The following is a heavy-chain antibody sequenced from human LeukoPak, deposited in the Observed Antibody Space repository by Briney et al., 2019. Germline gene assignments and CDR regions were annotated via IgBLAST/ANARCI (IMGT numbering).Heavy chain of an antibody. CDR1: GDSISSYY. V-gene: IGHV4-4*07. CDR3: ARVQDYDSSLDAFDI. D-gene: IGHD3-22*01. J-gene: IGHJ3*02. CDR2: IYTSGST. Sequence: SETLSLTCVVSGDSISSYYWSWIRQPAGKGLEWIGRIYTSGSTNYNPSLKSRVTMSVDTSKNQFSLKLSSVTAADTAVYYCARVQDYDSSLDAFDIWGQGTMVTVSS.